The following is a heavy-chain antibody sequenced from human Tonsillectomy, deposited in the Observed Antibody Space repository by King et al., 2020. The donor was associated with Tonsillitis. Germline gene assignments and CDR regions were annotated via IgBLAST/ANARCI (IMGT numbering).Heavy chain of an antibody. CDR1: GFPFGIHW. Sequence: VQLVESGGGLVQPGGSLRLSCAASGFPFGIHWMTWVHQTPEKGLEWVASIKDDGSEKYYVDSVKGRFIISRDNVTNALFLQMSRLRGDDTAVYYCARDNWGWTDYWGQGTLVTVSS. CDR3: ARDNWGWTDY. J-gene: IGHJ4*02. V-gene: IGHV3-7*03. CDR2: IKDDGSEK. D-gene: IGHD7-27*01.